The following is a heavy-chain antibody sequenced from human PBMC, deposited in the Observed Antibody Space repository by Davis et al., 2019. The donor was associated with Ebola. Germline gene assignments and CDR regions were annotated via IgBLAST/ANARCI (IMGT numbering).Heavy chain of an antibody. V-gene: IGHV3-48*03. J-gene: IGHJ6*02. CDR1: GFTLSTYE. D-gene: IGHD6-19*01. CDR3: ARGLSRGWGMDV. Sequence: GESLKISCAASGFTLSTYEMNWVRQAPGKGPEWISYINSFGGNIKYADSVKGRFSISRDNTKNSVFLQMESLGAEDTAVYYCARGLSRGWGMDVWGQGTTVTVSS. CDR2: INSFGGNI.